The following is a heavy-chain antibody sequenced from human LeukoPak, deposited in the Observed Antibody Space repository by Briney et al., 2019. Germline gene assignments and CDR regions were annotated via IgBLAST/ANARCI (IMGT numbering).Heavy chain of an antibody. CDR3: ARSQSSSWYRPLYYFDY. J-gene: IGHJ4*02. D-gene: IGHD6-13*01. CDR2: ISSSGSTI. V-gene: IGHV3-11*01. CDR1: GFTFSDYY. Sequence: GGSLRLSCAASGFTFSDYYMSWIRQAPGKGLEWVSYISSSGSTIYYAESVKGRFTISRDNAKNSLYLQMNSLRAADTAVYYCARSQSSSWYRPLYYFDYWGQGTLVTVSS.